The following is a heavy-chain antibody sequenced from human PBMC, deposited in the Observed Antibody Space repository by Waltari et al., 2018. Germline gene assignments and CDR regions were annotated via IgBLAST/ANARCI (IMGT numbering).Heavy chain of an antibody. V-gene: IGHV3-30-3*01. D-gene: IGHD3-3*01. Sequence: QVQLVESGGGVVQPGRSLRLSCVASGFTLSSYVMHWVRQVPGKGLECVAVISYDGSNEYYADSVKGRFTISRDNSKNTLYLQMNSLRPEDTAVYYCARDFWSGYSLDYWGQGTLVTVTS. CDR1: GFTLSSYV. J-gene: IGHJ4*02. CDR2: ISYDGSNE. CDR3: ARDFWSGYSLDY.